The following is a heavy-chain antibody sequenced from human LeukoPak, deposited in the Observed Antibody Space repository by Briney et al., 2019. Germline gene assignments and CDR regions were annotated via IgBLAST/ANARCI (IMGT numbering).Heavy chain of an antibody. V-gene: IGHV4-34*01. J-gene: IGHJ6*02. CDR2: INHSGST. CDR3: ARNSVPTTMVRGVMDV. D-gene: IGHD3-10*01. Sequence: SETLSLTCAVYGGSFSGYYWSWIRQPPGKGLEWIGEINHSGSTNYNPSLKSRVTISVDTSKNQFSLKLSSVTAADTAVYYCARNSVPTTMVRGVMDVWGQGTTVTVSS. CDR1: GGSFSGYY.